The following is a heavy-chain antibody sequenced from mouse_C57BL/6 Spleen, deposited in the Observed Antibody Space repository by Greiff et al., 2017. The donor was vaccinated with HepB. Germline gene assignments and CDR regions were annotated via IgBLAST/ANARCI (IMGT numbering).Heavy chain of an antibody. D-gene: IGHD1-1*01. J-gene: IGHJ4*01. Sequence: QVQLLQPGAELVKPGASVKMSCKASGYTFTSYWITWVKQRPGQGLEWIGDIYPGSGSTNYNEKFKSKATLTVDTSSSTAYMQLSSLTSEDSAVYYCARRDFYYYVSTYGRDAMDYWGQGTSVTVSS. V-gene: IGHV1-55*01. CDR3: ARRDFYYYVSTYGRDAMDY. CDR2: IYPGSGST. CDR1: GYTFTSYW.